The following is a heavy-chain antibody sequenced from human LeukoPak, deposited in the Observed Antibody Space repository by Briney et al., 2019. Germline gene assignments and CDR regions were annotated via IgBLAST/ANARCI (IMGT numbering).Heavy chain of an antibody. D-gene: IGHD2-21*02. J-gene: IGHJ5*02. CDR3: ARAPLYCGGDCWFDP. Sequence: GXSVKVSCKASGYTFTSYGISWVRQAPGQGLEWMGWISAYNGNTNYAQKLQGRVTMTTDTSTSTAYMELRSLRSDDTAVYYCARAPLYCGGDCWFDPWGQGTLVTVSS. V-gene: IGHV1-18*01. CDR1: GYTFTSYG. CDR2: ISAYNGNT.